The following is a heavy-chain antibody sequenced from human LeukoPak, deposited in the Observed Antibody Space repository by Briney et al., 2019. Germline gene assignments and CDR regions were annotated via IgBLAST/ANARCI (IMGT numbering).Heavy chain of an antibody. CDR2: ISSTRSPI. D-gene: IGHD2/OR15-2a*01. Sequence: PGGSLRLSCAASGFTFSSYSMNWVRQAPGKGLEWVSYISSTRSPIHYADSVKGRFTISRDNAKNSLYLQMNSLRAEDTAVYYCATESIPDYWGQGNLVTVSP. V-gene: IGHV3-48*01. J-gene: IGHJ4*02. CDR1: GFTFSSYS. CDR3: ATESIPDY.